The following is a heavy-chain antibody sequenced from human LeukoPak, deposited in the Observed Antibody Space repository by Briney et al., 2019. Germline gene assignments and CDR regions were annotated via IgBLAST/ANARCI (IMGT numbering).Heavy chain of an antibody. J-gene: IGHJ4*02. D-gene: IGHD3-9*01. CDR1: GGSFSGYY. V-gene: IGHV4-34*01. CDR3: ARGPDYDILTGYPYYFDY. CDR2: INHSGST. Sequence: SETLSLTCAVYGGSFSGYYWSWIRQPPGKGLEWIGEINHSGSTNYNPSLKSRATISVDTSKNQFSLKLSSVTAADTAVYYCARGPDYDILTGYPYYFDYWGQGTLVTVSS.